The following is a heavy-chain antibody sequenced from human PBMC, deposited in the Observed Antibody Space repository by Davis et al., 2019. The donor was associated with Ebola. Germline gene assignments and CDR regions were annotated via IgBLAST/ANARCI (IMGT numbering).Heavy chain of an antibody. V-gene: IGHV3-11*06. D-gene: IGHD6-13*01. CDR2: ISSSSSYT. CDR3: AREAAARTALYFDGMDV. J-gene: IGHJ6*02. Sequence: PGGSLRLSCIASGFTFSDYYMGWIRQAPGKGLEWVSYISSSSSYTNYADSVKGRFTISRDDAKNSLYLQMNSLRAEDTAAYYCAREAAARTALYFDGMDVWGQGTTVTVSS. CDR1: GFTFSDYY.